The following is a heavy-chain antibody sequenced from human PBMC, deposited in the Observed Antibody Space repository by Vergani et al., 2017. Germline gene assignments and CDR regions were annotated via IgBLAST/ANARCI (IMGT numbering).Heavy chain of an antibody. D-gene: IGHD3-9*01. J-gene: IGHJ4*02. CDR1: GYTFSNDY. CDR2: INPSGGNT. V-gene: IGHV1-46*03. CDR3: ARGDYGILTGYRY. Sequence: QVQVVQSGAEVKKSGASVKVSCKTSGYTFSNDYMHWVRQAPGQGLEWMGIINPSGGNTNYAQKFQGRVTMTRDTSTSTVYMELSSLRSEDTAIYYCARGDYGILTGYRYWGQGTLVTVSA.